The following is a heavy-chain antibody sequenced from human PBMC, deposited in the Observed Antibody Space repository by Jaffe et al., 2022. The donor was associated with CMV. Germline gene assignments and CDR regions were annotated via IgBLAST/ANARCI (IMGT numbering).Heavy chain of an antibody. CDR1: GFTFSDHY. CDR3: VRASPWYYYMDV. Sequence: EVQLVESGGGVVQPGGSLRLSCAGSGFTFSDHYMDWVRQAPGKGLEWVARIRDKANSYPIEYAASVKGRFTISRDDSKNSLYLQMNSLKTEDTAVYYCVRASPWYYYMDVWGKGTTVTVSS. CDR2: IRDKANSYPI. J-gene: IGHJ6*03. V-gene: IGHV3-72*01.